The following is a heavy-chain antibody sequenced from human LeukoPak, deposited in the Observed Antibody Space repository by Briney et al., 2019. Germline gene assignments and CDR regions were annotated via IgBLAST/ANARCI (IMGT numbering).Heavy chain of an antibody. CDR1: GASFSNYY. D-gene: IGHD1-26*01. Sequence: SETLSLTCTVSGASFSNYYWSRIRQSPEKGLEWMGHIHSSGGSSYYPSLKSRLTLSIDTSRNQLSLKLPSVTAADTAVYFCARLGSYHDFWGQGALVTVSS. CDR2: IHSSGGS. J-gene: IGHJ4*02. V-gene: IGHV4-4*09. CDR3: ARLGSYHDF.